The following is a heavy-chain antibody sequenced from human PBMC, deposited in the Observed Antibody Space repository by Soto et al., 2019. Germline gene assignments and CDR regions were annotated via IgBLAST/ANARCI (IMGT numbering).Heavy chain of an antibody. Sequence: QVQLVQSGAEVKKPGSSVRVSCRSSGDTFSSYIVNWLRLAPGRGLEWMGRVIPVLTTTDYAQNFRGRVTISADRSTNPGYLYLSSLRSDDTAVYYCASRRYCGYDCYHKHYYGMDVWGQGSLVTVAS. CDR1: GDTFSSYI. J-gene: IGHJ6*02. V-gene: IGHV1-69*08. CDR2: VIPVLTTT. D-gene: IGHD2-21*02. CDR3: ASRRYCGYDCYHKHYYGMDV.